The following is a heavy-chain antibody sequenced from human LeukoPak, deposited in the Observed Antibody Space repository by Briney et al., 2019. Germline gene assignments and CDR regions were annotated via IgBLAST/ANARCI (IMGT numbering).Heavy chain of an antibody. CDR2: IYHSGST. V-gene: IGHV4-38-2*02. J-gene: IGHJ4*02. D-gene: IGHD6-19*01. CDR3: ARGPIAVAGTHLDY. Sequence: PSEALSLTCTVSGYSISSGYYWGWIRQPPGKGLEWIGSIYHSGSTYYNPSLKSRVTISVDTSKNQFSLKLSSVTAADTAVYYCARGPIAVAGTHLDYWGQGTLVTVSS. CDR1: GYSISSGYY.